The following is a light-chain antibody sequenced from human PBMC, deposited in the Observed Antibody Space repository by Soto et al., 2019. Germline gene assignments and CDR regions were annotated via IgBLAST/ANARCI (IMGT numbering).Light chain of an antibody. CDR2: DVT. V-gene: IGLV2-14*03. Sequence: QSVLTQPASVSGSPGQSITISCTGASSDVGGYKYVSWYQHHPGKAPKLLIYDVTIRPSGVSDRFSGSKSGNTASLTISGVQAEDEATYDCSSSPSTSTLVLFGGGTQLTVL. CDR3: SSSPSTSTLVL. CDR1: SSDVGGYKY. J-gene: IGLJ7*01.